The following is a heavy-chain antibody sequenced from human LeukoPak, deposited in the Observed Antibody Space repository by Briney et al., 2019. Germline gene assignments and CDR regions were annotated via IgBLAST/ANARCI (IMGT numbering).Heavy chain of an antibody. CDR3: ARSYDFWSGYGGNWFDP. V-gene: IGHV1-18*01. Sequence: GASVKVSCKASGYTFTSYGISWVRQAPGQGLEWMGWISAYNSNTNYAQKLQGRVTMTTDTSTSKAYMELRSLRSDDTAVYYCARSYDFWSGYGGNWFDPWGQGTLVTVSS. J-gene: IGHJ5*02. D-gene: IGHD3-3*01. CDR1: GYTFTSYG. CDR2: ISAYNSNT.